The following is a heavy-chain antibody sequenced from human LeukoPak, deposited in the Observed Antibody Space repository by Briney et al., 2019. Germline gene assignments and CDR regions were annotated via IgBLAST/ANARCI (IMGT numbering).Heavy chain of an antibody. CDR3: AREGYYAFDI. V-gene: IGHV3-30*09. CDR2: ISYDGSNQ. CDR1: GFTFNNYA. Sequence: GGSLRLSCAASGFTFNNYAMQWVRQAPGKGLEWVAIISYDGSNQYYADSVKGRFAISRDSSRNTLYLQMNTLRVEDTAVYFCAREGYYAFDIWGQGTMVTVSS. J-gene: IGHJ3*02. D-gene: IGHD3-22*01.